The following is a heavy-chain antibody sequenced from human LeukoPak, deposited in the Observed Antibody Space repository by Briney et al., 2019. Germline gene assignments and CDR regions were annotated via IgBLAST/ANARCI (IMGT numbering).Heavy chain of an antibody. V-gene: IGHV4-34*01. CDR1: GGSFSGYY. J-gene: IGHJ5*02. D-gene: IGHD3-10*01. Sequence: PSETLSLTCAVYGGSFSGYYWSWIRQPPGKGLEWIGEINHSGSTNYNPSLKSRVTISIDKSNNQFSLKLTSVTAADTAVYFCARDRDYYGSGRVHLWSQGTLVTVSS. CDR2: INHSGST. CDR3: ARDRDYYGSGRVHL.